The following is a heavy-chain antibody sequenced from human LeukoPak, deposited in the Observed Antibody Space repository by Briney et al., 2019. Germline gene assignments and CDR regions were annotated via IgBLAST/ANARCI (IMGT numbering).Heavy chain of an antibody. J-gene: IGHJ4*02. CDR3: ARESVCSSTSCLYYFDY. V-gene: IGHV1-69*04. Sequence: SVKVSCKASGGTFSSYAISWVRQAPGQGLEWMARIIPILGIANYAQKFQGRVTITADKSTSTAYMELSSLRSEDTAVYYCARESVCSSTSCLYYFDYWGQGTLVTVSS. D-gene: IGHD2-2*01. CDR2: IIPILGIA. CDR1: GGTFSSYA.